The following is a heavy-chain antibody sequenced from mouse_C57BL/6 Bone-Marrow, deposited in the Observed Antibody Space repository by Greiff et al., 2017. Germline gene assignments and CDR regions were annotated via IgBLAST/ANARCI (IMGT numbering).Heavy chain of an antibody. CDR2: IYPRSGNT. CDR3: ARTVYGNLFAY. D-gene: IGHD2-10*02. V-gene: IGHV1-81*01. CDR1: GYTFTSYG. Sequence: VQVVESGAELARPGASVKLSCKASGYTFTSYGISWVKQRTGQGLEWIGEIYPRSGNTYYNEKFKGKATLTADKSSSTAYMELRSLTSEDSAVYFCARTVYGNLFAYWGQGTLVTVSA. J-gene: IGHJ3*01.